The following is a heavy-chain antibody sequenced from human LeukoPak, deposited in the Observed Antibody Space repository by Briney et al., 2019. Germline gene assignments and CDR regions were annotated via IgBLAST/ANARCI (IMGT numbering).Heavy chain of an antibody. CDR2: IYYSGST. J-gene: IGHJ5*02. CDR1: GVSISSYY. D-gene: IGHD6-19*01. CDR3: ARLRDSSGWYGGNWFDP. Sequence: SETLSLTCTVSGVSISSYYWSWIRQPPGKGLEWIGYIYYSGSTNYNPSLKSRVTISVDTSKNQFSLKLSSVTAADTAVYYCARLRDSSGWYGGNWFDPWGQGTLVTVSS. V-gene: IGHV4-59*08.